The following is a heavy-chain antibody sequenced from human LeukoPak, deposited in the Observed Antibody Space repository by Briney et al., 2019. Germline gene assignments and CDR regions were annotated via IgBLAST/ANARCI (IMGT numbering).Heavy chain of an antibody. J-gene: IGHJ6*02. CDR1: GGTFSSYA. V-gene: IGHV1-69*05. CDR3: ARDRRQWLGNYYYGMDV. D-gene: IGHD6-19*01. Sequence: SVKVSCKASGGTFSSYAISWVRQAPGQGLEWMGGIIPIFGTANYAQKFQGRVTITTDESTSTAYMELSSLRSEDTAVYYCARDRRQWLGNYYYGMDVWGQGTTVTVSS. CDR2: IIPIFGTA.